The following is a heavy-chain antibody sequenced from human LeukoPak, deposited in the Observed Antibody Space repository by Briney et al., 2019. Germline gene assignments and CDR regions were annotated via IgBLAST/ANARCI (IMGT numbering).Heavy chain of an antibody. CDR1: GFTFSTYG. CDR3: ARVVKDAIGWYHFDH. Sequence: GRSLRPSCVASGFTFSTYGIQWVRQAPDKGLEWVAVIWYDGSNKYYADSVKGRFTISRDNSKNTLYLQMNSLRAGDTAVYYCARVVKDAIGWYHFDHWGQGSLVTVSS. D-gene: IGHD6-19*01. V-gene: IGHV3-33*01. J-gene: IGHJ4*02. CDR2: IWYDGSNK.